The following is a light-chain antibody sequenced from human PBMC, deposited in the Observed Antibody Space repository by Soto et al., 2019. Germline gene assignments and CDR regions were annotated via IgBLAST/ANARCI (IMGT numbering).Light chain of an antibody. CDR3: CSYAGSSTSAV. V-gene: IGLV2-23*02. J-gene: IGLJ7*01. CDR2: EVS. Sequence: QSVLTQPASVSGSPGQSINISCTGTSSDVGSYKLVSWYQQHPGKAPKLMIYEVSKRPSGVSNRFSGSKSGNTASLTISGLKAEDEADYYCCSYAGSSTSAVFGGGTQLTVL. CDR1: SSDVGSYKL.